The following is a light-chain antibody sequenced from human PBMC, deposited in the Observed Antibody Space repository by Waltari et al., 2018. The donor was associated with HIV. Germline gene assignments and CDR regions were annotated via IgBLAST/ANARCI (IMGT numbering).Light chain of an antibody. CDR1: NIGSKT. J-gene: IGLJ2*01. V-gene: IGLV3-21*02. Sequence: SSVLTQPPSVSVAPGQTARLTCGGDNIGSKTVHWYQQKPGQAPLVVVYDDRDRASGIPERFSGSNSGNTATLTINKVEAGDEADYYCQVWDTISDHRVFGGGTKLTVL. CDR3: QVWDTISDHRV. CDR2: DDR.